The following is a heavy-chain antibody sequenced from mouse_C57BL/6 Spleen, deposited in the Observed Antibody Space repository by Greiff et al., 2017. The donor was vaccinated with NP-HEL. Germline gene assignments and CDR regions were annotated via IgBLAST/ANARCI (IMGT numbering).Heavy chain of an antibody. V-gene: IGHV5-12*01. D-gene: IGHD3-3*01. CDR2: ISNGGGST. CDR1: GFTFSDYY. CDR3: AREGPYAMDY. Sequence: VESGGGLVQPGGSLKLSCAASGFTFSDYYMYWVRQTPEKRLEWVAYISNGGGSTYYPDTVKGRFTISRDNAKNTLYLQMSRLKSEDTAMYYCAREGPYAMDYWGQGTSVTVSS. J-gene: IGHJ4*01.